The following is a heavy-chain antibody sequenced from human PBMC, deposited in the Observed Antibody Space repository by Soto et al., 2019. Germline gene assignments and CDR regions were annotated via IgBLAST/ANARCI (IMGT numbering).Heavy chain of an antibody. V-gene: IGHV4-59*08. Sequence: SETLSLTCTVSGGSISSYYWIWIRQPPGKGLEWIGYIYYSGSTNYNPSLKSRVTISVDTSKNQFSPKLSSVTAADTAVYYCARHAPYSGYDVWGQGTLVTVSS. J-gene: IGHJ4*02. CDR1: GGSISSYY. D-gene: IGHD5-12*01. CDR3: ARHAPYSGYDV. CDR2: IYYSGST.